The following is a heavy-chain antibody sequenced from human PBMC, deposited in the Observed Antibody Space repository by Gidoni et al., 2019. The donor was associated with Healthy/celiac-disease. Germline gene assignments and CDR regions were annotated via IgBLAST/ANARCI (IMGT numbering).Heavy chain of an antibody. J-gene: IGHJ5*02. CDR1: GFTFSSYS. V-gene: IGHV3-21*01. CDR3: ARASVAGFGNWFDP. Sequence: EVQLVESGGGLVKPGGSLRLSCAASGFTFSSYSMNWVRQAPRKGLEWVSSISSSSSYIYYADSVKGRFTISRDNAKNSLYLQMNSLRAEDTAVYYCARASVAGFGNWFDPWGQGTLVTVSS. CDR2: ISSSSSYI. D-gene: IGHD6-19*01.